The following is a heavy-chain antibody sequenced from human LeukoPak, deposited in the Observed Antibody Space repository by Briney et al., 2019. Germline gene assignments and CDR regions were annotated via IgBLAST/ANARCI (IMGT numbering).Heavy chain of an antibody. V-gene: IGHV3-23*01. D-gene: IGHD5-24*01. CDR1: GFTFSSYG. CDR3: ASRDGYLSPNDY. CDR2: ISGSGGST. Sequence: GGSLRLSCAASGFTFSSYGMSWVRQAPGKGLEWVSGISGSGGSTYYADSVKGRFTISRDNAKNSLYLQMNSLRAEDTAVYYCASRDGYLSPNDYWGQGTLVTVSS. J-gene: IGHJ4*02.